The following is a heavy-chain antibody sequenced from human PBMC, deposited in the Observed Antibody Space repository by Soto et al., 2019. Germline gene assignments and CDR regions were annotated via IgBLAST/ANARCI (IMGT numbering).Heavy chain of an antibody. V-gene: IGHV4-59*08. J-gene: IGHJ4*02. D-gene: IGHD6-13*01. CDR1: GGSISSYY. CDR3: ARGGGSSSWYGGDFDY. Sequence: SETLSLTCTVSGGSISSYYWSWIRQPPGKGLEWIGYIYYSGSTNYNPSLKSRVTISVDTSKNQFSLKLSSVTAADTAVYYCARGGGSSSWYGGDFDYWGQGTLVTVSS. CDR2: IYYSGST.